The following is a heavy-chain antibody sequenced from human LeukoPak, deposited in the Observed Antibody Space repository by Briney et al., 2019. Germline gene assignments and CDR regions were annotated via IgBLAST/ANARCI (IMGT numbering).Heavy chain of an antibody. CDR1: GGFISRNS. Sequence: ETLSLTCTVSGGFISRNSFYWGWIRQAPGKGLEWVSAISGSGGSTYYADSVKGRFTISRDNSKNTLYLQMNSLRAEDAAVYYCARPLTTVTTSLGVTPFYWGQGTLVTVSS. V-gene: IGHV3-23*01. D-gene: IGHD4-17*01. CDR3: ARPLTTVTTSLGVTPFY. CDR2: ISGSGGST. J-gene: IGHJ4*02.